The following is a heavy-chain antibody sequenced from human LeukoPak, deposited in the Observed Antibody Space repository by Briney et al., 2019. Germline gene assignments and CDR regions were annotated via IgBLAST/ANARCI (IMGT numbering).Heavy chain of an antibody. CDR3: AELGITMIGGV. Sequence: GGSPRLSCAASGFTFDDYGMSWVRQAPGEGLEWVSGINWNGGSTGYADSVKGRFTISRDNAKNSLYLQMNSLRAEDTAVYYCAELGITMIGGVWGKGTTVTISS. CDR2: INWNGGST. CDR1: GFTFDDYG. J-gene: IGHJ6*04. V-gene: IGHV3-20*04. D-gene: IGHD3-10*02.